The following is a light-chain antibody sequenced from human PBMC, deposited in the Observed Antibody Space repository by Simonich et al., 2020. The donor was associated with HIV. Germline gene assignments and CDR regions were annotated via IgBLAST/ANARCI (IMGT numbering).Light chain of an antibody. Sequence: DIQMTHSPSTLSASVGDRVTITCRASQSISISLAWYQQKLGKATKLLIYQASSLETGVPSRFSGSGSGTEFTLTISSLQPDEFATYYCQQYNSYSPLTFGGGTKVEIK. CDR1: QSISIS. V-gene: IGKV1-5*03. CDR2: QAS. J-gene: IGKJ4*01. CDR3: QQYNSYSPLT.